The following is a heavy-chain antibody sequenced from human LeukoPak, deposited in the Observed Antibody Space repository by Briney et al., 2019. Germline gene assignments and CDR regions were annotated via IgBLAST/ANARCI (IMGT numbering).Heavy chain of an antibody. D-gene: IGHD3-10*01. V-gene: IGHV3-33*01. CDR2: IWDDGNNK. CDR1: GFSFSNHG. Sequence: GGSLRLSCAASGFSFSNHGMHWVRQAPGKRLEWVAVIWDDGNNKRYANSVNGRFTISRDNSENTPYLQMNGLTAEDTAMYYCARDYLRPGGSGSRREAFDYWGQGTLVTVSS. CDR3: ARDYLRPGGSGSRREAFDY. J-gene: IGHJ4*02.